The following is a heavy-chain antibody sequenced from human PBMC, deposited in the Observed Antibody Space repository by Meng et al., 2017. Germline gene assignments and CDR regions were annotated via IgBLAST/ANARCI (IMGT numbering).Heavy chain of an antibody. CDR2: IYYSGST. CDR3: ARVKITGTTRSIDY. Sequence: QAPLQESGPGLVRPSETLSLTCTVSGGPVSSGSYYWSWIRQPPGKGLEWIGYIYYSGSTNYNPSLKSRVTISVDTSKNQFSLKLSSVTAADTAVYYCARVKITGTTRSIDYWGQGTLVTVSS. V-gene: IGHV4-61*01. D-gene: IGHD1-7*01. CDR1: GGPVSSGSYY. J-gene: IGHJ4*02.